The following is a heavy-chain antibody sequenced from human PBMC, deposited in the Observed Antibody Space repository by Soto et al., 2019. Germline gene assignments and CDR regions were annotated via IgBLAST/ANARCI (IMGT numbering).Heavy chain of an antibody. CDR2: IRSKGKNYAT. Sequence: EVQLVESGGGLVQPGGSWKLSCAAPGLTSSASAMPWVRQASGKGLGWFGLIRSKGKNYATAYGASLKGRSTISRDDSKNTAYLQMNSLNTEDTAVYYCSRQASDFWSGKPQYYMDVWGKGTTVTVSS. CDR1: GLTSSASA. V-gene: IGHV3-73*01. CDR3: SRQASDFWSGKPQYYMDV. D-gene: IGHD3-3*01. J-gene: IGHJ6*03.